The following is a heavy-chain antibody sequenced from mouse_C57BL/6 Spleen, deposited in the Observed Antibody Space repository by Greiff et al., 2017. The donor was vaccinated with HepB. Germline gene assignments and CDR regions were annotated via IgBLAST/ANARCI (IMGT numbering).Heavy chain of an antibody. CDR3: ARQEGLPPFAY. J-gene: IGHJ3*01. D-gene: IGHD2-2*01. CDR2: ISSGGSYT. V-gene: IGHV5-6*01. Sequence: DVHLVESGGDLVKPGGSLKLSCAASGFTFSSYGMSWVRQTPDKRLEWVATISSGGSYTYYPDSVKGRFTISRDNAKNTLYLQMRSLKSEDTAMYYCARQEGLPPFAYWGQGTLVTVSA. CDR1: GFTFSSYG.